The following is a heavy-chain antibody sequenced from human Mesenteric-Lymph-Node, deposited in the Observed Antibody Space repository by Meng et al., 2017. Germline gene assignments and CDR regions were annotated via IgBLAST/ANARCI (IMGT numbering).Heavy chain of an antibody. J-gene: IGHJ4*02. D-gene: IGHD5-18*01. CDR2: MNPKSGNT. V-gene: IGHV1-8*03. Sequence: ASAKVFCKASGYSFSTYGISWVRQDPGQGLEWMGWMNPKSGNTGYAQKFQGRVTITRNTSISTEYMELISMRSENTAVYYCARVLGYSYGYAHGYWGQGTLVTVSS. CDR3: ARVLGYSYGYAHGY. CDR1: GYSFSTYG.